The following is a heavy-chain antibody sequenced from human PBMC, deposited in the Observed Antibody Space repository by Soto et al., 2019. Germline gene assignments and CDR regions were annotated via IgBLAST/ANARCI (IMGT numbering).Heavy chain of an antibody. D-gene: IGHD3-3*01. V-gene: IGHV4-30-4*01. CDR2: IYNGGST. CDR3: ARAPVVLDTISYFDY. J-gene: IGHJ4*02. CDR1: GDSVSSVGFH. Sequence: PSETLSLTCTVSGDSVSSVGFHWAWLRRPPGKGLEWIGYIYNGGSTYYRPSLESRMHMSPDATRNHYSLRLTSVTAADTAVYFCARAPVVLDTISYFDYSGQ.